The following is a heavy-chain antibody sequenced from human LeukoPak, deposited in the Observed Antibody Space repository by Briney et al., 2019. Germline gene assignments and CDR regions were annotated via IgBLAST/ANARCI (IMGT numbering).Heavy chain of an antibody. J-gene: IGHJ6*02. D-gene: IGHD3-10*01. Sequence: GGSLRLSCAASGFTFSTYNMNWVRQAPGKGLEWVSLISGSGGSTYYADPVKGRFTISRDNSKNTPYLQMNSLRAEDTAVYYCAKNYGSGAGAWYYGMDVWGQGTTVSVSS. V-gene: IGHV3-23*01. CDR2: ISGSGGST. CDR3: AKNYGSGAGAWYYGMDV. CDR1: GFTFSTYN.